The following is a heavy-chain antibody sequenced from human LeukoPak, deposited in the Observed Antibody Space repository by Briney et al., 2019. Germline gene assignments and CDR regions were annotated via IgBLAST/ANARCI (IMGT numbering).Heavy chain of an antibody. D-gene: IGHD3-9*01. V-gene: IGHV4-59*01. CDR2: IYYSEST. CDR1: GGSISSYY. Sequence: PSETLSLTCTVSGGSISSYYWSWIRQPPGKGLEWIGYIYYSESTNYNPSLKSRVTISVDTSKNQFSLKLSSVTAADTAVYYCAGLSLSGAYYDILTGYYKGGDYWGQGTLVTVSS. CDR3: AGLSLSGAYYDILTGYYKGGDY. J-gene: IGHJ4*02.